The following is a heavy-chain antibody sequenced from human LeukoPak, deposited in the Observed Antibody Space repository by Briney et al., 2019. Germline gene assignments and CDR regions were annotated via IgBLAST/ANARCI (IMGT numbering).Heavy chain of an antibody. Sequence: ASVKVSCKASGYTFTGYYMHWVRQAPGQGLEWMGWINPNSGGTNYAQKFQGRVTMTRDTSISTAYMELSRLRSDDTAVHYCARLMGYCSSTSCHPGWFDPWGQGTLVTVSS. CDR1: GYTFTGYY. CDR3: ARLMGYCSSTSCHPGWFDP. CDR2: INPNSGGT. J-gene: IGHJ5*02. D-gene: IGHD2-2*01. V-gene: IGHV1-2*02.